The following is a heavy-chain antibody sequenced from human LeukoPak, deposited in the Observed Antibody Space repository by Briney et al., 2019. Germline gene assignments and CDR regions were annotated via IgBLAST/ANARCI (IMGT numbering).Heavy chain of an antibody. CDR1: GGTFSRYA. CDR2: LIPMFGTA. J-gene: IGHJ6*03. V-gene: IGHV1-69*13. D-gene: IGHD2-2*01. Sequence: SVKVSCKASGGTFSRYAISWVRQAPGQGLEWMGGLIPMFGTANYAQKFQGRVTITADESTGTAYMELSSLRSEDTAVYYCAIRDCSSTSCYPPYYYYMDVWGKGTTVTISS. CDR3: AIRDCSSTSCYPPYYYYMDV.